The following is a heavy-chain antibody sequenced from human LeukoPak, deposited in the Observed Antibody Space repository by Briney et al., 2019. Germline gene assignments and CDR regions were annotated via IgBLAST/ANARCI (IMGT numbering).Heavy chain of an antibody. CDR1: GYTFTGYF. Sequence: GASVKVSCKASGYTFTGYFMHWVQQAPGQGLQWMGWINPNNGGTNYAYNFQGRITMTRDTSISTAYMELSSLRSEDTAVYYCARGGGNSGFDYWGQGTLVTVSS. V-gene: IGHV1-2*02. J-gene: IGHJ4*02. CDR3: ARGGGNSGFDY. CDR2: INPNNGGT. D-gene: IGHD4-23*01.